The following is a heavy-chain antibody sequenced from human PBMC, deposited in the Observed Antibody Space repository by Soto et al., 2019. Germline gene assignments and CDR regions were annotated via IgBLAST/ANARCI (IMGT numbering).Heavy chain of an antibody. Sequence: GASVKVSCKASGYTFTSSYMHWVRQAPGQGLEWMGVFNPTAGYTTYAQKFQGRITVTGDTSTTTVYMELSSLRPEDTAVYYCARDDRVYSQSFDYWGQGTLVTVSS. V-gene: IGHV1-46*01. CDR1: GYTFTSSY. CDR2: FNPTAGYT. CDR3: ARDDRVYSQSFDY. J-gene: IGHJ4*02. D-gene: IGHD6-13*01.